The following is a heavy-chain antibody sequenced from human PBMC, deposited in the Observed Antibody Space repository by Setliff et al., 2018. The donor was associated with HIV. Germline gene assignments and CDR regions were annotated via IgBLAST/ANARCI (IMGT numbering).Heavy chain of an antibody. D-gene: IGHD2-21*02. CDR1: GGSISSYY. Sequence: SETLSLTCTVSGGSISSYYWSWIRQPPGKGLECIGYIFYSGSTNYNPSLKSRVTISVDTSKNQFSLKLSSATAADTAVYYCAREGAYCGGDCRDAFDTWGQGTKVTVSS. J-gene: IGHJ3*02. V-gene: IGHV4-59*01. CDR3: AREGAYCGGDCRDAFDT. CDR2: IFYSGST.